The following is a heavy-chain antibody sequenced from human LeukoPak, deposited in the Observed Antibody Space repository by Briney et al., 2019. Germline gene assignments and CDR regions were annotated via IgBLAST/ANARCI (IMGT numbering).Heavy chain of an antibody. CDR1: GGSFSGYY. V-gene: IGHV4-34*01. CDR3: ARWGTYYYDSSGYYYDY. D-gene: IGHD3-22*01. CDR2: INHSGST. Sequence: SETLSLTCAVYGGSFSGYYWSWIRQPPGKGLEWTGEINHSGSTNYNPSLKSRVTISVDTSKNQFSLKLSSVTAADTAVYYCARWGTYYYDSSGYYYDYWGQGTLVTVSS. J-gene: IGHJ4*02.